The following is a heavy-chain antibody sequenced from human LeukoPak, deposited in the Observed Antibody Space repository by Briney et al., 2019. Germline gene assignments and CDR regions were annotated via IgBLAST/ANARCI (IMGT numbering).Heavy chain of an antibody. CDR1: GFTFSSYW. CDR3: ARDAIAELVDY. Sequence: PGGSLRLSCAASGFTFSSYWMHWVRQARGKRLVWVSRINSDGSSTSYADSVKGRFTISRDNAKNTLYLQMNSLRAEDTAVYYCARDAIAELVDYWGQGTLVTVSS. D-gene: IGHD3-10*01. CDR2: INSDGSST. J-gene: IGHJ4*02. V-gene: IGHV3-74*01.